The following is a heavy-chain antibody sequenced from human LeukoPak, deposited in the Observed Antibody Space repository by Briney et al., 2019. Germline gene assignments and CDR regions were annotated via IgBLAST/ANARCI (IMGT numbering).Heavy chain of an antibody. V-gene: IGHV3-49*03. Sequence: PGGSLRLSCTASGFTFGDYAMSWFRQAPGKGLEWVGFIRSNAYGGTTEYAASVKGRFAISRDDSKSTAYLQMSSLKTEDTGVYYCARGQTARLGYWGQGTLVTVSS. CDR2: IRSNAYGGTT. CDR3: ARGQTARLGY. D-gene: IGHD6-6*01. CDR1: GFTFGDYA. J-gene: IGHJ4*02.